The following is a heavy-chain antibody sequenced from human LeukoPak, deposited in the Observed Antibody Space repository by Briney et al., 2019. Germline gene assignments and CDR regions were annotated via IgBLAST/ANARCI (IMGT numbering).Heavy chain of an antibody. CDR3: ARDYDDSSGYSL. D-gene: IGHD3-22*01. CDR2: IYYTGST. J-gene: IGHJ4*02. Sequence: PSETLSLTCTVSGGSISTFYWSWIRQPPGRGLEWIGYIYYTGSTNYNSSLTSRVTISVDTSKNQFSLKLNSVTAADTAVYYCARDYDDSSGYSLWGQGTLVTVSS. V-gene: IGHV4-59*01. CDR1: GGSISTFY.